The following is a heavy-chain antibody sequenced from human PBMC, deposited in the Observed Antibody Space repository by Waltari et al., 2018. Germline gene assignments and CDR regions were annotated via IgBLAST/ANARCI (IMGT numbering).Heavy chain of an antibody. CDR3: ARRLYSTLRGAVMDV. CDR2: VFHVGTT. CDR1: GGSFSGYY. Sequence: QVQLQQWGAGLLKPSETLSLTCAVFGGSFSGYYWGWIRQPPGKGLEWIGEVFHVGTTNYNPSLKSRVTISLDTSKNQFSLNLRSVTAADTAVYYCARRLYSTLRGAVMDVWGKGTTVIVSS. D-gene: IGHD2-2*01. J-gene: IGHJ6*03. V-gene: IGHV4-34*12.